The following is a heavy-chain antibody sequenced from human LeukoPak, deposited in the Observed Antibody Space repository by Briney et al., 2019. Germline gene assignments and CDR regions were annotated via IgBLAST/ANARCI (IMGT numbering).Heavy chain of an antibody. CDR1: GFTFSSYE. Sequence: GGSLRLSCAASGFTFSSYEMNWVRQAPGKGLEWVSYISSSGSTIYYADSVKGRFTITRDNAKNSLYLQMNSLRAEDTAVYYCAGSPVLLWFGELTKVDYWGQGTLVTVSS. CDR3: AGSPVLLWFGELTKVDY. D-gene: IGHD3-10*01. V-gene: IGHV3-48*03. CDR2: ISSSGSTI. J-gene: IGHJ4*02.